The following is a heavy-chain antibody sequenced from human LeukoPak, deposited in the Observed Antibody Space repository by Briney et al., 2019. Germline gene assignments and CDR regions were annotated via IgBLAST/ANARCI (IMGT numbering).Heavy chain of an antibody. CDR1: GFSFGDFG. Sequence: GGSLRLSCAASGFSFGDFGMHWVRQAPGKGLEWLAVLSYDGSNKYYADSVKGRFTVSRDNSKNTLFLHVDRLRPEDTGVYYCARGGGDYGWWFDPWGQGDVVTVSP. J-gene: IGHJ5*02. D-gene: IGHD3-16*01. V-gene: IGHV3-30*03. CDR3: ARGGGDYGWWFDP. CDR2: LSYDGSNK.